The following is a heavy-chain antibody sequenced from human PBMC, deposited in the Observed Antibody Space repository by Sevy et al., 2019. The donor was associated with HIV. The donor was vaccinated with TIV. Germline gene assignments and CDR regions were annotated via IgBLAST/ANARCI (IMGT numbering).Heavy chain of an antibody. CDR2: IYPGDSDT. CDR1: GYTFSNYW. CDR3: XXXXXXXXXXXXYYFDY. J-gene: IGHJ4*02. V-gene: IGHV5-51*01. Sequence: GESLKISCKGSGYTFSNYWIGWVRQMPGKGLEWMGVIYPGDSDTRYSPSFQGQVNISADKSSSTAYLPWSRLKTSDXXXXXXXXXXXXXXXXXXYYFDYWGQGTLVTVSS.